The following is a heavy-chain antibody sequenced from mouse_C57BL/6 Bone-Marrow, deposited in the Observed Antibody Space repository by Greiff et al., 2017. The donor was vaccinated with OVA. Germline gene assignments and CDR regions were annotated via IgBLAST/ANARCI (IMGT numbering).Heavy chain of an antibody. V-gene: IGHV1-55*01. CDR2: IYPGSGST. Sequence: VQLQQPGAELVKPGASVKMSCKASGYPFTSSWITWVRQGPGQGLEWIGDIYPGSGSTNYNEKFKGKATLTVDTSSSTAYMQLSSLTSEDSAVYYCARLRGDFTTPGDYWGQGTSVTVSS. D-gene: IGHD1-1*01. CDR3: ARLRGDFTTPGDY. J-gene: IGHJ4*01. CDR1: GYPFTSSW.